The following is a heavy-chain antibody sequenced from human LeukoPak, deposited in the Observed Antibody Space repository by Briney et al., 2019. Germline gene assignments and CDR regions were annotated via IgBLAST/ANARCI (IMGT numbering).Heavy chain of an antibody. Sequence: GGSLRLSRAAPGFAFSGYVITWVPQAPGKGLDWISGITGAGIHAYYADSVKGIFTIFRVNSKNTLYLQMNNLRAEDTALYFCAKDGLYFDGSTHMYHPDTRGQGTVVTVSS. J-gene: IGHJ5*02. V-gene: IGHV3-23*01. D-gene: IGHD3-9*01. CDR3: AKDGLYFDGSTHMYHPDT. CDR2: ITGAGIHA. CDR1: GFAFSGYV.